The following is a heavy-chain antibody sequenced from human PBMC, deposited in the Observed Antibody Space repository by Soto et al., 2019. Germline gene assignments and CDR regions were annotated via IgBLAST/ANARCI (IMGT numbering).Heavy chain of an antibody. CDR2: INAGNGNT. V-gene: IGHV1-3*01. Sequence: ASVKVSCKASGYTFTSYAMHWVRQAPGQRLEWMGWINAGNGNTKYSQKFQGRVTITRDTSASTAYMELSSLRSEDTAVYYCARGPPYGSGSYYNPRYYYYYYMDVWGKGTTVTVSS. J-gene: IGHJ6*03. D-gene: IGHD3-10*01. CDR3: ARGPPYGSGSYYNPRYYYYYYMDV. CDR1: GYTFTSYA.